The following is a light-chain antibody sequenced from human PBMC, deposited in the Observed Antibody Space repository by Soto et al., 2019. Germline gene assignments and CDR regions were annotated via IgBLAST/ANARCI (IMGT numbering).Light chain of an antibody. CDR2: WAS. V-gene: IGKV4-1*01. CDR3: QQYLHTPRT. Sequence: DCVVTQSPDSLSVFLCERATSNCKSSHSVFYPSNNKNYLAWYQQKAGQPPKLLIYWASYRESGVPDRFIASGSGTDFTLTISSLQVEDVATYYCQQYLHTPRTFGQGTKVDI. J-gene: IGKJ1*01. CDR1: HSVFYPSNNKNY.